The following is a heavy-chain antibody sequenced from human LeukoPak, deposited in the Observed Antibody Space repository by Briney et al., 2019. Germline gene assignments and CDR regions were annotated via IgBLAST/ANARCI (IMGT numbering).Heavy chain of an antibody. Sequence: SSETLSLTCTVSGGSISSYYWSWIRQPPGKGLEWIGYIYYSGSTNYNPSLKSRVTISVDTSKNQFSLKLSSVTAADTAVYYCARSNSGSYCKDWGQGTLVTVSS. CDR1: GGSISSYY. J-gene: IGHJ4*02. D-gene: IGHD1-26*01. CDR3: ARSNSGSYCKD. V-gene: IGHV4-59*08. CDR2: IYYSGST.